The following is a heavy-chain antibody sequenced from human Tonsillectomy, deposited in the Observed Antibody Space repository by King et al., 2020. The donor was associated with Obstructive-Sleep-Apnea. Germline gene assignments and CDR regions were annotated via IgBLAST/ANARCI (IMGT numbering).Heavy chain of an antibody. CDR3: ASDNLGMGYFDL. D-gene: IGHD7-27*01. CDR2: TFHTGST. V-gene: IGHV4-38-2*02. CDR1: NYSISSAYY. J-gene: IGHJ2*01. Sequence: VQLQESVPGLVEPSETLSLTCNVSNYSISSAYYWGWLRQPPGKGLEWIGSTFHTGSTYSNPSLKSRITQSVDTSKTQFPLRLSSVTAADTAVYYCASDNLGMGYFDLWGRGSLVTVSS.